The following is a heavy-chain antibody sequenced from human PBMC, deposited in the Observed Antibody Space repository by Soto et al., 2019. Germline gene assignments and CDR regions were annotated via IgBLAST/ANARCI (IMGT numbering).Heavy chain of an antibody. CDR2: IYYRGST. CDR3: ARTERGTIFGVANYYYYGMDV. D-gene: IGHD3-3*01. J-gene: IGHJ6*01. V-gene: IGHV4-59*01. Sequence: LSLTCTVSGGSISSYYWSWIRQPPGKGLEWIGYIYYRGSTNYNRSLKSRVTISVDTSKNQFSLKLSSVTAADTAVYYCARTERGTIFGVANYYYYGMDVWGQGTMVTVSS. CDR1: GGSISSYY.